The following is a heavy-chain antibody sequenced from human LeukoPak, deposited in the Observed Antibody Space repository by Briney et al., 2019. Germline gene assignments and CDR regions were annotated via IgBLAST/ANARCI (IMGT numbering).Heavy chain of an antibody. CDR2: MNPKRGNT. J-gene: IGHJ6*02. Sequence: ASVKVSCKASGYSLTSFDINGVRQGSGQGLEWMGWMNPKRGNTGYAPTFQGRVTITRDTSIDTAFMELSSLRPDDTAVYYCARGGSSSSYYNNYGMDVWGQGTTITVSS. CDR3: ARGGSSSSYYNNYGMDV. D-gene: IGHD6-13*01. V-gene: IGHV1-8*01. CDR1: GYSLTSFD.